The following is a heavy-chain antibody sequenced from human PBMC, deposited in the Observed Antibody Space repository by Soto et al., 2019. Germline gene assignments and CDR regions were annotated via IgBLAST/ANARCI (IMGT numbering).Heavy chain of an antibody. CDR3: ARSVPGYDFIREYYYYRMAV. D-gene: IGHD3-3*01. J-gene: IGHJ6*02. Sequence: PGESLKISCKGSGYSFTSYWISWVRQMPGKGLEWMGRIDPSDSYTNYSPPFQGHVTISADKSISTAYLQWSSLKASDTAMYYYARSVPGYDFIREYYYYRMAVWGQGSTVTVSS. CDR1: GYSFTSYW. V-gene: IGHV5-10-1*01. CDR2: IDPSDSYT.